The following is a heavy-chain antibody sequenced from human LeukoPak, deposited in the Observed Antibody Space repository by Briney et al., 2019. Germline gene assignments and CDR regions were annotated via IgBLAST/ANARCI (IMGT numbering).Heavy chain of an antibody. D-gene: IGHD3-22*01. CDR3: ARGPESGYYDSSGYLPDY. CDR2: IYYSGST. J-gene: IGHJ4*02. Sequence: SETLSLTCTLSGGSIGSGDYYWSWIRQPPGKGLEWIGYIYYSGSTYYNPSLKSRVTISVDTSKNQFSLKLSSVTAADTAVYYCARGPESGYYDSSGYLPDYWGQGTLVTVSS. CDR1: GGSIGSGDYY. V-gene: IGHV4-30-4*01.